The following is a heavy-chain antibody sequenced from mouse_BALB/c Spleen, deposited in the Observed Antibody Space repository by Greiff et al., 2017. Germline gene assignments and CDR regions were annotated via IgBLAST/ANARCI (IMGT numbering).Heavy chain of an antibody. V-gene: IGHV1-7*01. Sequence: QVQLQQSGAELAKPGASVKMSCKASGYTFTSYWMHWVKQRPGQGLEWIGYINPSTGYTEYNQKFKDKATLTADKSSSTAYMQLSSLTSEDSAVYYCARSYYDPYYYAMDYWGQGTSVTVSS. CDR2: INPSTGYT. CDR3: ARSYYDPYYYAMDY. CDR1: GYTFTSYW. J-gene: IGHJ4*01. D-gene: IGHD2-4*01.